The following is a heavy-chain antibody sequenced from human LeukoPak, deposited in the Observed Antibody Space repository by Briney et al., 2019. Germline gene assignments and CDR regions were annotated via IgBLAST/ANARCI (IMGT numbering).Heavy chain of an antibody. Sequence: SETLSLTCAVYGGSFSGYYWSWIRQPPGKRLEWLGEINHSGSANYNQSLKRRGTISVDTSKNQFSLKLSSGTAADTAVYYCARAFSPGQQLTPYYFDYWGQGTLVTVSS. CDR3: ARAFSPGQQLTPYYFDY. CDR1: GGSFSGYY. V-gene: IGHV4-34*01. D-gene: IGHD6-13*01. J-gene: IGHJ4*02. CDR2: INHSGSA.